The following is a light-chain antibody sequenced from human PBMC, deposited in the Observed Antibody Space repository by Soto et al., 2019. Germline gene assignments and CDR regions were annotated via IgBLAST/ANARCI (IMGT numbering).Light chain of an antibody. CDR3: SSYTSSSTPYV. Sequence: SVLTQPASVXGSPGQSITISCTXXXXDVGGNNYVSWYQQHPGKAPNLMIYDVSNRPSGVSNRFSGSKSGNTASLTISGLQAEDEADYYCSSYTSSSTPYVFGTGTKVTVL. CDR1: XXDVGGNNY. J-gene: IGLJ1*01. V-gene: IGLV2-14*01. CDR2: DVS.